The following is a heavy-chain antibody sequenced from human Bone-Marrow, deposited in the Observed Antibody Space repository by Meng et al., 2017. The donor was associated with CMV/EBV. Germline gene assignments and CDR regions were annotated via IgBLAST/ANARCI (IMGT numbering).Heavy chain of an antibody. J-gene: IGHJ6*02. Sequence: GGSLRLSCAASGFTFSSYWMSWVRQAPGKGLEWVANIKQDGTEKYYVDSVKGRFTISRDNAKNSVYLQMNSLRAEDTAVYYCARDHGESSYYYGMDVWGQGTTVTVSS. CDR1: GFTFSSYW. D-gene: IGHD4-17*01. V-gene: IGHV3-7*01. CDR3: ARDHGESSYYYGMDV. CDR2: IKQDGTEK.